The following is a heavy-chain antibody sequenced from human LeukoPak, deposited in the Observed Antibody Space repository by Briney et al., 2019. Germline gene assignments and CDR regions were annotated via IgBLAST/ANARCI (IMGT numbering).Heavy chain of an antibody. CDR3: ARGSGAAYHFDY. CDR1: GFNFTSHW. Sequence: GGSLRLSCAASGFNFTSHWMNWVRQAPGKGLEWVADIKGDGSGRYYVDSVRGRFTISRDNSKNTLFLQMNSLRAEDTAVYYCARGSGAAYHFDYWGQGTLVTVSS. D-gene: IGHD2-15*01. CDR2: IKGDGSGR. V-gene: IGHV3-7*03. J-gene: IGHJ4*02.